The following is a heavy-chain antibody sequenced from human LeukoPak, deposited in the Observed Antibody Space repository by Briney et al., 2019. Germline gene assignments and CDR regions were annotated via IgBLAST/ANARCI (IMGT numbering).Heavy chain of an antibody. CDR3: AKDWSEGVSLGEVRGVIITPFDY. D-gene: IGHD3-10*01. J-gene: IGHJ4*02. CDR1: GFTLSSYA. CDR2: ISGSGGST. V-gene: IGHV3-23*01. Sequence: GGSLRLSCVVSGFTLSSYAMSWVRQAPGKGLEWVSAISGSGGSTYYADSVKGRFTISRDNSKNTLYLQMNSLRAEDTAVYYCAKDWSEGVSLGEVRGVIITPFDYWGQGTLVTVSS.